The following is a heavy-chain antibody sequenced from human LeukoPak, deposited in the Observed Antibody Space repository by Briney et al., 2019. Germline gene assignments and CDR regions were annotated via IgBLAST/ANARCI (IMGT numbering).Heavy chain of an antibody. CDR2: INWNGGSK. CDR3: ARGFGSRSYTIFDY. J-gene: IGHJ4*02. D-gene: IGHD3-10*01. Sequence: GGSLRLSCAASGFTFDDYGMSWVRQAPGEGLEWVSGINWNGGSKGYADSVKGRFTISRDSAKNSLYLQMNSLRAEDTALYYCARGFGSRSYTIFDYWGQGTLVTVSS. CDR1: GFTFDDYG. V-gene: IGHV3-20*04.